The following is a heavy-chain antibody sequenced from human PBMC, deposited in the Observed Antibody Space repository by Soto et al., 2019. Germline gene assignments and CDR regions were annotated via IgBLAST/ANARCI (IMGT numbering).Heavy chain of an antibody. V-gene: IGHV4-59*08. CDR3: ARPHGGPYAFDI. Sequence: QVLLQESGPGLVQPSETLSLTCFVSGGSISGGSISNYYWSWIRQPPGKGLEWIGYIDDTGRTNYNPSLESRVTISVDMPKNEISLKLTSVTAADTAVYYCARPHGGPYAFDIWGQGTMVTVSS. D-gene: IGHD2-15*01. J-gene: IGHJ3*02. CDR1: GGSISGGSISNYY. CDR2: IDDTGRT.